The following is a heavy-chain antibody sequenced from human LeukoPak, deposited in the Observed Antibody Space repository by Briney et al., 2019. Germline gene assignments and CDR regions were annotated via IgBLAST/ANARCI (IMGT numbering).Heavy chain of an antibody. Sequence: SETLSLTCTVSGGSISSSSYYWGWIRQPPGKGLEWIGSIYYSGSTYYNPSLKSRVTISVDTSKNQFSLKLSSVTAADTAVYYYARLKDEEPLNWFDPWGQGTLVTVSS. CDR2: IYYSGST. J-gene: IGHJ5*02. V-gene: IGHV4-39*01. CDR1: GGSISSSSYY. D-gene: IGHD2-15*01. CDR3: ARLKDEEPLNWFDP.